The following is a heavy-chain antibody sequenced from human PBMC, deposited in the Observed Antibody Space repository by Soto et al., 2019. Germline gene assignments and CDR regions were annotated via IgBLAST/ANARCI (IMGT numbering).Heavy chain of an antibody. CDR1: GFALGSYW. J-gene: IGHJ4*02. D-gene: IGHD1-1*01. CDR2: ISDDGSTT. CDR3: ARDLSGDTTPYFDR. V-gene: IGHV3-74*03. Sequence: EEQLVESGGGLVQPGGSLRLSCAASGFALGSYWMHWVRQTPGKGPVWVSGISDDGSTTAYADSVKGRFTISRDNAKNTMYLQVRSLTVEDTAVYDCARDLSGDTTPYFDRWGQGTLVTVSS.